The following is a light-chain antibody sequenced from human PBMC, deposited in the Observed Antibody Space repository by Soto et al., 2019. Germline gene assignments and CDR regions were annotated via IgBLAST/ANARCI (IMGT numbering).Light chain of an antibody. CDR3: QQYNNWPMT. V-gene: IGKV3-15*01. J-gene: IGKJ1*01. Sequence: EIVMTQSPATLSVSPGERATLSCRASQSVSSNLAWYQQKPGQAPRLLIYGASTRATGIPARFSGSGSGTEFTLTISILQSEDFVVYYCQQYNNWPMTFGQGTKVEIK. CDR2: GAS. CDR1: QSVSSN.